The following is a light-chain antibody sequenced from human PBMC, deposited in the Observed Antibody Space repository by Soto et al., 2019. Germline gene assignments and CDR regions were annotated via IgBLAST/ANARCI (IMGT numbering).Light chain of an antibody. V-gene: IGLV2-23*03. CDR2: EGS. Sequence: QSVLTQPASVSGSPGQSITISCTGTSSDDGSYNLVSWYQQHPGKALKLMIYEGSKRPSGVSNRVSGSKSGNTASLTISGLQAEDEADYYCCSYAGSSTFVVFGGGAKLTVL. J-gene: IGLJ2*01. CDR1: SSDDGSYNL. CDR3: CSYAGSSTFVV.